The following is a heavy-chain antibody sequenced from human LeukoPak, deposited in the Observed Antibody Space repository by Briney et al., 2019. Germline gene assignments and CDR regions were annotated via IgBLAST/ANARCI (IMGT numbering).Heavy chain of an antibody. V-gene: IGHV4-59*08. CDR1: GGSITSYY. D-gene: IGHD1-1*01. J-gene: IGHJ4*02. CDR2: IYYSGST. CDR3: ARHRWDGTFNFDY. Sequence: KTSETLSLTCTVSGGSITSYYWHWIRQPPGKGLEWIGYIYYSGSTNYNPSLKSRVTISVDTSRKQFSLKLSSVTAADTAVYYCARHRWDGTFNFDYWGQGTLVPVSS.